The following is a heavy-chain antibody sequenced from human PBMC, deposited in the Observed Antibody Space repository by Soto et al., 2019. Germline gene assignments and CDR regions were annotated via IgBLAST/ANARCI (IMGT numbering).Heavy chain of an antibody. V-gene: IGHV1-69*02. J-gene: IGHJ3*02. D-gene: IGHD5-12*01. CDR1: GGTFSSYT. Sequence: QVQLVQSGAEVKKPGSSVKVSCKASGGTFSSYTITWVRQAPGQGLEWMGRIIPILGIANYAQKFQGRVTIPADKSTSTAYMELSSLSSEDTAVYYCARGGYDFAFDILGQGRMVTVSS. CDR2: IIPILGIA. CDR3: ARGGYDFAFDI.